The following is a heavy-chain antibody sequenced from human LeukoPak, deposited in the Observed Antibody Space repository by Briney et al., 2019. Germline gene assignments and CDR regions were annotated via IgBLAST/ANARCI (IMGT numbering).Heavy chain of an antibody. CDR2: IYHSGST. D-gene: IGHD3-10*01. J-gene: IGHJ4*02. Sequence: SETLSLTCAVSGYSISSGYYWGWIRQPPGKGLEWIGSIYHSGSTYYNPSLKSRVTMSVDTSKNQFSLKLSSVTAADTAVYYCASFNYYGSGSSDYWGQGTLVTSPQ. V-gene: IGHV4-38-2*01. CDR1: GYSISSGYY. CDR3: ASFNYYGSGSSDY.